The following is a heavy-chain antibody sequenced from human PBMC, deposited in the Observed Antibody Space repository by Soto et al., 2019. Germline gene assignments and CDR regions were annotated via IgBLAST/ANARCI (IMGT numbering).Heavy chain of an antibody. J-gene: IGHJ5*02. D-gene: IGHD6-19*01. CDR2: IDSSGER. CDR1: GLSITDSEMG. Sequence: QVTLKESGPVLVKPTETLTLRCTVSGLSITDSEMGVSWIRQPPGQPLEWLAHIDSSGERSYRTFLKSRLAISHDPSKSQIVLTMTNMDPADTATYYCARRHLAVAVSPWFDPWGQGIPVTVSS. V-gene: IGHV2-26*01. CDR3: ARRHLAVAVSPWFDP.